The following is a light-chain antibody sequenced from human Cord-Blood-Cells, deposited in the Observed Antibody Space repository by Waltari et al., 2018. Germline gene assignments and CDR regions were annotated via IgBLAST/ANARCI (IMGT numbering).Light chain of an antibody. Sequence: DIQMTQSPSTLSASVGDRVTLTCRASQSISSWLAWFQQKPGKAPKLLIYKASSLESGVPSRFSGSGSGTEFTLTSSSLQPDDFATYYCQQYNSYSYTFGQGTKLEIK. J-gene: IGKJ2*01. CDR1: QSISSW. CDR3: QQYNSYSYT. CDR2: KAS. V-gene: IGKV1-5*03.